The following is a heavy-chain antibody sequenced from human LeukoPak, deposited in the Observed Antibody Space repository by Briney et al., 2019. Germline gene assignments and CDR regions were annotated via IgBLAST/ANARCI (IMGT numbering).Heavy chain of an antibody. D-gene: IGHD4-11*01. Sequence: SETLSLTCTVSGGSIKNFSNYWAWIRQPPGKGLEWIGTIYYSGTTYYNPSLRNRVIISVDTAKNQFSVKLTSVTAADTAVYYCAKLAVTVTNWFDPWGQGTLVTV. J-gene: IGHJ5*02. V-gene: IGHV4-39*01. CDR3: AKLAVTVTNWFDP. CDR1: GGSIKNFSNY. CDR2: IYYSGTT.